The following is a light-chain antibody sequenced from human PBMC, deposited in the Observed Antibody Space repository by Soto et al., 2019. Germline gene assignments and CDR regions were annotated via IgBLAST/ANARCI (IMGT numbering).Light chain of an antibody. V-gene: IGKV3-20*01. CDR1: ETVTGKY. CDR2: AAS. J-gene: IGKJ1*01. CDR3: QQYSSPPLT. Sequence: DIVLTQSPGTLSLSPGDRATLSCRASETVTGKYLAWYQQKAGQAPRLLLFAASNRATGIPDRFSGSGSGTDFTLTIRSLEPEDFAVYFCQQYSSPPLTFGQGTQVAIK.